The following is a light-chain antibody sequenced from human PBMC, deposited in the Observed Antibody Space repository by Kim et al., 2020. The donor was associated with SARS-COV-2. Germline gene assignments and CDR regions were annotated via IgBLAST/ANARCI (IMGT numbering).Light chain of an antibody. CDR1: QDINIY. CDR3: QQYNNDPT. Sequence: SASVGDRVTFTCQASQDINIYLNWYQHKIGTAPKLLIYDASSLQTGVPSRFSGSGSGTDFTLTISSLQSEDMATYYCQQYNNDPTFGGGTKVDIK. J-gene: IGKJ4*01. V-gene: IGKV1-33*01. CDR2: DAS.